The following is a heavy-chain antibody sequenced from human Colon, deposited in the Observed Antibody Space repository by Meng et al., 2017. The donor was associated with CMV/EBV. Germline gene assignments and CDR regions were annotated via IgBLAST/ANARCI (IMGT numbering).Heavy chain of an antibody. CDR1: GYTFAAHW. D-gene: IGHD3-9*01. CDR3: ARHFDASWFGY. J-gene: IGHJ4*02. V-gene: IGHV5-51*01. Sequence: GESLKISCQTSGYTFAAHWIGWVRQMPGEDLQWMGMIHCGDSRTIYSPLFQGQVTMSVDRSISTAYLQLTSLQTSDSAMYYCARHFDASWFGYWGQGTLVTVSS. CDR2: IHCGDSRT.